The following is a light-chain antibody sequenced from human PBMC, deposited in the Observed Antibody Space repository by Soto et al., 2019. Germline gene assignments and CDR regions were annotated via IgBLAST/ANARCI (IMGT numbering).Light chain of an antibody. CDR2: DVS. CDR1: SSDVGGYNY. CDR3: SSYTSSSTRV. V-gene: IGLV2-14*01. Sequence: QPVLTQPASVSGSPGQSITIYCTGTSSDVGGYNYVSWYQQHPGKAPKLVIFDVSDRPSGVSNRFSGSKSGNTASLTISGLQAEDEADYYCSSYTSSSTRVFGTGTKLTVL. J-gene: IGLJ1*01.